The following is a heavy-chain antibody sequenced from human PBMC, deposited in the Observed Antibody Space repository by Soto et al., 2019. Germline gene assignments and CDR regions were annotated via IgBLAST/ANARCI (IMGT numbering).Heavy chain of an antibody. V-gene: IGHV1-24*01. CDR3: ATLRGDCSGGSCYGWFDP. CDR1: GYTLTELS. D-gene: IGHD2-15*01. Sequence: ASVKVSCKVSGYTLTELSMHWVRQAPGKGLEWMGGFDPEDGETIYAQKFQGRVTMTEDTSTDTAYMELSSLRSEDTAVYYCATLRGDCSGGSCYGWFDPWGQGTLVTVSS. J-gene: IGHJ5*02. CDR2: FDPEDGET.